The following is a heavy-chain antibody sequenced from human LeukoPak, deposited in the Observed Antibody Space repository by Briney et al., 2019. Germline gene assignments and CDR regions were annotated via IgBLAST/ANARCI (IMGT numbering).Heavy chain of an antibody. CDR3: ARAATASTVDY. V-gene: IGHV3-7*05. J-gene: IGHJ4*02. CDR1: GFTFSIYW. D-gene: IGHD6-13*01. Sequence: RGSLRLSCAASGFTFSIYWMSWVRQAPGKGLEWVANINQDGSEKYYVDSVKGRFTISRDNAKNSLYLEMNSLRGEDTAVYYCARAATASTVDYWGQGTLVTVSS. CDR2: INQDGSEK.